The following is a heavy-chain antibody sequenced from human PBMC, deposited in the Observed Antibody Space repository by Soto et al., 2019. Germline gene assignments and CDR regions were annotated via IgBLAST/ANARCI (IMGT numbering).Heavy chain of an antibody. J-gene: IGHJ4*02. D-gene: IGHD6-13*01. V-gene: IGHV1-3*01. CDR3: ARDTNIAAATDC. Sequence: ASVKVSCKASGYTFTRHPMHWVRQAPGQRLEWMGWINVGNGNTKYSQNFQGRVNITSDTSASTAYMDLSSLTAEDTAVYYCARDTNIAAATDCWGQGTLVTVSS. CDR1: GYTFTRHP. CDR2: INVGNGNT.